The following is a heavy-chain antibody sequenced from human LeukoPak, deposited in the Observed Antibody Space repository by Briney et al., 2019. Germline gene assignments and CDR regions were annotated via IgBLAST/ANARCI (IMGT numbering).Heavy chain of an antibody. J-gene: IGHJ3*02. Sequence: SETLSLTCTVSGGSISSYYWSWIRQPPGKGLEWIGYIYYSGSTNYNPSLESRVTISVDTSKNQFSLKLSSVTAADTAVYYCARVGIATDAFDIWGQGTMVTVSS. CDR3: ARVGIATDAFDI. D-gene: IGHD6-13*01. CDR1: GGSISSYY. CDR2: IYYSGST. V-gene: IGHV4-59*01.